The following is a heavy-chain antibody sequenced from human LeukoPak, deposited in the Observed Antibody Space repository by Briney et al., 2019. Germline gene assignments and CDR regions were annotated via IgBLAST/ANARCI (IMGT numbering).Heavy chain of an antibody. CDR1: GFTFGDYA. D-gene: IGHD1-7*01. CDR3: TRAGGTVELY. CDR2: IRSKAYGGTT. Sequence: GGSLRLSCTASGFTFGDYAMSWVRQAPGKGLEWVGFIRSKAYGGTTQYAASVKGRFTISKDDSKSIAYLQMNSLKTEDTAVYYCTRAGGTVELYWGQGTLVTVSS. J-gene: IGHJ4*02. V-gene: IGHV3-49*04.